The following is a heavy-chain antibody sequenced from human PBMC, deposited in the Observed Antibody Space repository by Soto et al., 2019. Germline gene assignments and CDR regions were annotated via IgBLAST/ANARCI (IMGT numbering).Heavy chain of an antibody. J-gene: IGHJ5*02. Sequence: QVQLQESGPGLVKPSETLSLTCTVSGGSISSYYWSWIRQPPGKGLEWIGYIYYSGSTNYNPSLKSRLTISVDTSKNQFSLKLSSVTAADTAVYYCARYCSGGSCYTRSPFENWFDPWGQGTLVTVSS. V-gene: IGHV4-59*01. CDR1: GGSISSYY. D-gene: IGHD2-15*01. CDR3: ARYCSGGSCYTRSPFENWFDP. CDR2: IYYSGST.